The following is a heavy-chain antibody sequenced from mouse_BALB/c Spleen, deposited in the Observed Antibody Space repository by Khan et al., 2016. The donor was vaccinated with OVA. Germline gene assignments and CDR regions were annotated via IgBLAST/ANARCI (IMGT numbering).Heavy chain of an antibody. Sequence: VQLQESGPELVRPGVSVKISCKGSGYTFTDYSMHWVKQSHAKSLEWIGVISTDSVNTNYNQKFKGKATLTVDKSSSTAYMELARMTSEDSAIYYGEIRDCFDDWGQGTTLTVSS. J-gene: IGHJ2*01. CDR3: EIRDCFDD. CDR1: GYTFTDYS. CDR2: ISTDSVNT. V-gene: IGHV1S137*01.